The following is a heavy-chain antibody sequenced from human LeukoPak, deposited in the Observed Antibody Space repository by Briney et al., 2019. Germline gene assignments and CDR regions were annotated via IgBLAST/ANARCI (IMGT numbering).Heavy chain of an antibody. CDR2: ISYTGST. D-gene: IGHD3-16*02. CDR3: ASVRGLGVITPYLDY. V-gene: IGHV4-59*08. Sequence: SEILSLTCTVSGGSINSDHWSWIRQPPGKGLEWIGCISYTGSTHYNPSLKSRVTILVDTSKNHFSLKLSSVTAADTAVYYCASVRGLGVITPYLDYWGQGTLVTVSS. J-gene: IGHJ4*02. CDR1: GGSINSDH.